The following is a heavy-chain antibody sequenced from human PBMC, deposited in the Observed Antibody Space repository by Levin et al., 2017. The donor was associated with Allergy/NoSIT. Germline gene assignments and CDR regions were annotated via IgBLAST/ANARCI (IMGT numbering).Heavy chain of an antibody. Sequence: SETLSLTCTVSRGSIISYYWSWIRQPPGKGLEWIGYIYYDGSTNYNPSLKSRVTISVDTSKNQFSLKLNSVTAADTAVYYCARNHDYGDSWFDYWGQGTLVTVSS. CDR1: RGSIISYY. CDR3: ARNHDYGDSWFDY. D-gene: IGHD4-17*01. J-gene: IGHJ4*02. CDR2: IYYDGST. V-gene: IGHV4-59*08.